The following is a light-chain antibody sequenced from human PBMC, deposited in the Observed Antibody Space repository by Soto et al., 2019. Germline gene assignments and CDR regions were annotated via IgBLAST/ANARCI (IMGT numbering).Light chain of an antibody. V-gene: IGKV3-11*01. CDR3: QQRSTWPHYS. CDR2: DTS. Sequence: EIVLTQSPATLSLSPGQRATLSCRASQSVNNYLGWYQKKPGQAPRLLIYDTSNRATGIPARFSGSGSGTDFTLTISSLEPEDFAVYYCQQRSTWPHYSFGQGTKLEIK. CDR1: QSVNNY. J-gene: IGKJ2*03.